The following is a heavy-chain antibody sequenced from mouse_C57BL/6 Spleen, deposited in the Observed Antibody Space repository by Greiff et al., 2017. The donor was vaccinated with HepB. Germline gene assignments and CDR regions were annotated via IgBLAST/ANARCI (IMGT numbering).Heavy chain of an antibody. CDR1: GYTFTSYW. D-gene: IGHD1-1*01. Sequence: QVQLQQPGAELVMPGASVKLSCKASGYTFTSYWMHWVKQRPGQGLEWIGEIDPSDSYTNYNQKFKGKSTLTVDKSSSTAYMQLSSLTSEDSAVYYCARGSDYYSYAMDYWGQGTSVTVSS. V-gene: IGHV1-69*01. J-gene: IGHJ4*01. CDR3: ARGSDYYSYAMDY. CDR2: IDPSDSYT.